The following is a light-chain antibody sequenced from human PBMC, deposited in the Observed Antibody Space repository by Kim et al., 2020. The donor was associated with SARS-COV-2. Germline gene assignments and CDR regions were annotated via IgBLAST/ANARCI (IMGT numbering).Light chain of an antibody. Sequence: SSELTQPPSVSVSPGQTASITCSGDKLGDKYACWYQRKPGQSPVLVIYQDSKRPSGIPERFSGSNSGNTATLTISGTQAMDEADYYCQAWDSSTKVFGPGTKVTVL. CDR2: QDS. CDR3: QAWDSSTKV. CDR1: KLGDKY. V-gene: IGLV3-1*01. J-gene: IGLJ1*01.